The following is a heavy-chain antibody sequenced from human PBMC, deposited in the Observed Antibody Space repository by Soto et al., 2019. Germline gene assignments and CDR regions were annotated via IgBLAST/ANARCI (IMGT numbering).Heavy chain of an antibody. Sequence: SETLSLTCTVSGGSISSSSYYWGWIRQPPGKGLEWIGSIYYSGSTYYNPSLKSRVTISVDTSKNQFSLKLSSVTAADTAVYYCARHSDYSNYAPPSYWGQGTLVTVSS. CDR3: ARHSDYSNYAPPSY. CDR2: IYYSGST. D-gene: IGHD4-4*01. V-gene: IGHV4-39*01. CDR1: GGSISSSSYY. J-gene: IGHJ4*02.